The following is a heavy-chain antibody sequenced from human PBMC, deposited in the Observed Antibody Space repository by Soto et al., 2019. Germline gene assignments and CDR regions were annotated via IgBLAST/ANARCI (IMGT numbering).Heavy chain of an antibody. CDR2: IYDTESA. J-gene: IGHJ4*02. CDR3: ARASSSSSAADY. V-gene: IGHV4-31*01. CDR1: GESISSGGYY. Sequence: QVQLQESGPGLVKASQTLSLICNVSGESISSGGYYWSWIRHHPGKGLEWIGYIYDTESAYYNPSLKSPLTISMDTSKNHFAMKLTSVTAADTAIYYCARASSSSSAADYWGQGILITVSS. D-gene: IGHD6-6*01.